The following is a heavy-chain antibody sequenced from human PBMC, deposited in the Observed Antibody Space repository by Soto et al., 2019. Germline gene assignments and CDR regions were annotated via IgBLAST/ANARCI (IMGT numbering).Heavy chain of an antibody. D-gene: IGHD2-2*01. CDR2: IYYRGST. J-gene: IGHJ5*02. CDR3: ARGVPAAMLEYNWFDP. V-gene: IGHV4-31*03. Sequence: QVQLQESGPGLVKPSQTLSLTCTVSGGSISSGGYYWSWIRQHQGRGLEWSGDIYYRGSTYYNPSLKSRVTISVDTSKTQFSLKLSSVTAADTAVYYCARGVPAAMLEYNWFDPWGQGTLVTVSS. CDR1: GGSISSGGYY.